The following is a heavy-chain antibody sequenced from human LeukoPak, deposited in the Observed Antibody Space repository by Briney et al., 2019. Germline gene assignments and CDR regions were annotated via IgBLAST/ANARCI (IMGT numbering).Heavy chain of an antibody. Sequence: ASVTVSFTASGYTFTNYGITWVRQAPGQGLEWMGWISAYSGNTNYAQKFQGRVTMTTDTSTSTGYMELRSLRSDDTAVYYCARGGYYYGSGTSYDALFDYWGQGTLVTVSS. CDR2: ISAYSGNT. CDR3: ARGGYYYGSGTSYDALFDY. J-gene: IGHJ4*02. V-gene: IGHV1-18*01. D-gene: IGHD3-10*01. CDR1: GYTFTNYG.